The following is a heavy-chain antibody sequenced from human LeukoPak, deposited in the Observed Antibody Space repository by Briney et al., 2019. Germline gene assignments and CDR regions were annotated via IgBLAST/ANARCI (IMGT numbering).Heavy chain of an antibody. Sequence: GGSLRLSCAASGFTFSSYWMHWVRQAPGKGLEYVSAIGNNGDTTYYANSVKGRFTISRDNSKNTLYLEMGSLRAEDMAVYYCARDLTNGWHYFDYWGQGTLVTVSS. D-gene: IGHD6-19*01. CDR1: GFTFSSYW. CDR2: IGNNGDTT. V-gene: IGHV3-64*01. J-gene: IGHJ4*02. CDR3: ARDLTNGWHYFDY.